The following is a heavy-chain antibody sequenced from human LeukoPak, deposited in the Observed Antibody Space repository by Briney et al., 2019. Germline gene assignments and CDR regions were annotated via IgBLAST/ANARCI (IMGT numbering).Heavy chain of an antibody. D-gene: IGHD5-18*01. CDR1: GYTFTTDY. J-gene: IGHJ4*02. CDR3: ARNLSGYSYIY. V-gene: IGHV5-51*01. CDR2: IYPGDTNS. Sequence: GESLKISCKGSGYTFTTDYCGWVGQKPRKRLQLMGIIYPGDTNSRYGPAFQGQATISADTSISTAYLKWSRLKASDAAIYYCARNLSGYSYIYWGQGTLVTVSS.